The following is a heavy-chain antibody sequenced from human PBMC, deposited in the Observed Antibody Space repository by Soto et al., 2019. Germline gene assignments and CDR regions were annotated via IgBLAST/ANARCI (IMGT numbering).Heavy chain of an antibody. Sequence: SETLSLTCRVSVDFISSYYWNWIRQPAGKGLEWIGRVSTNGATNYNPSLESRVTMSVDTSKNQFSLKLTSVTAADTAVYFCARADYEILTGSYAMDVWGQGTTVTVSS. CDR3: ARADYEILTGSYAMDV. CDR2: VSTNGAT. CDR1: VDFISSYY. J-gene: IGHJ6*02. D-gene: IGHD3-9*01. V-gene: IGHV4-4*07.